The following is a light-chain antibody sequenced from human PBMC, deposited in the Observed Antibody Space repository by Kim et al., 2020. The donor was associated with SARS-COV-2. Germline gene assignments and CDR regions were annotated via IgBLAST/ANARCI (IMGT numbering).Light chain of an antibody. Sequence: ASVGDSVTIIFRASQDIRNDLGWYQQNPGRAPKRLIYGASSLQSGVPSRFSGSGSGTEFTLTISSVQPEDFATYFCLQHSTYPITFGQGTRLEIK. CDR3: LQHSTYPIT. CDR1: QDIRND. CDR2: GAS. V-gene: IGKV1-17*01. J-gene: IGKJ5*01.